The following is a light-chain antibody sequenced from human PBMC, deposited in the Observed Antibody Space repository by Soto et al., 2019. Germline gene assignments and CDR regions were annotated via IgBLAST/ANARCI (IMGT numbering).Light chain of an antibody. J-gene: IGLJ1*01. CDR2: SNY. CDR3: SAWDASLDGYV. CDR1: SSNIGSKT. V-gene: IGLV1-44*01. Sequence: QSVLTQPPSASGTPGQRATISCSGSSSNIGSKTVNWYQQLPGTAPKLLIYSNYQRPSGVPDRFSGSKSGTSASLAISGLQSEGEADYYCSAWDASLDGYVFGTGTKVTVL.